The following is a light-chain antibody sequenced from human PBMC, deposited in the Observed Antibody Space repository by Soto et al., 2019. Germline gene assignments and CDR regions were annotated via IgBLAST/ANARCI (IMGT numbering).Light chain of an antibody. V-gene: IGKV3-15*01. CDR1: QSISDT. CDR3: QQYYNWRPR. Sequence: EIVMTQSPATLSVSPGGRATLSCRASQSISDTLAWYQQKPGQAPRLLIYGASKRATGFPARFSGSGSGTDFTLTISRLQSEDFAVYYCQQYYNWRPRFGQGTKV. CDR2: GAS. J-gene: IGKJ1*01.